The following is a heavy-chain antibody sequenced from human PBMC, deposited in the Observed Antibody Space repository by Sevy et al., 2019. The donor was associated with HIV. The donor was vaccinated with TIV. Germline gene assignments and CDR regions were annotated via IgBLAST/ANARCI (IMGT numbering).Heavy chain of an antibody. CDR3: ANLAGDFPHFDF. CDR2: ISDTGTST. D-gene: IGHD7-27*01. Sequence: GGSLRLSCAASGFTFSTYSMTWVRQAPRKGLEWVSAISDTGTSTYYTDSVEGRFTISRDNSKSTLFLHMNSLRAEDTALYYCANLAGDFPHFDFWGLGTLVTVSS. CDR1: GFTFSTYS. V-gene: IGHV3-23*01. J-gene: IGHJ4*02.